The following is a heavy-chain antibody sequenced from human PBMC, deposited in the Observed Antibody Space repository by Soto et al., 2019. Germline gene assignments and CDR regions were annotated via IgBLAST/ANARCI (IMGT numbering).Heavy chain of an antibody. J-gene: IGHJ4*02. CDR2: IYYSGST. Sequence: QVQLQESGPGLVKPSQTLSLTCTVSGGSISSGDYYWSWIRQPPGKGLEWIGYIYYSGSTYYNPSLKSRVTISVDTSKNQFSLKLSSVTAADTAVYYCARDSRYYDSSGYYPYFDYWGQGTLVTVSS. D-gene: IGHD3-22*01. CDR1: GGSISSGDYY. V-gene: IGHV4-30-4*01. CDR3: ARDSRYYDSSGYYPYFDY.